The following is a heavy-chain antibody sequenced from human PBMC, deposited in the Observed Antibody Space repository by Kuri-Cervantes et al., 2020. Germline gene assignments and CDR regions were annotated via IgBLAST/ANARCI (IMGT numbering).Heavy chain of an antibody. J-gene: IGHJ4*02. Sequence: GGSLRLSCAASGFTFSSYAVHWVRQAPGKGLEWVSVIYSGGSTYYADSVKGRFTISRDNSKNTLYLQMNSLRAEDTAVYYCARGRQDYDILTGYYSAIYFDYWGQGTLVTVSS. CDR1: GFTFSSYA. CDR3: ARGRQDYDILTGYYSAIYFDY. V-gene: IGHV3-53*01. D-gene: IGHD3-9*01. CDR2: IYSGGST.